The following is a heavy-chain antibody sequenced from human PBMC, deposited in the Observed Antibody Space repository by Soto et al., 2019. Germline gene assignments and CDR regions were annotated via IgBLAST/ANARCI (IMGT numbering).Heavy chain of an antibody. CDR2: IRAYNGNT. CDR3: ASDGHPNLN. CDR1: GYTFTSYG. V-gene: IGHV1-18*01. Sequence: GASVKVSCKASGYTFTSYGISWVRQAPGQGLEWMGWIRAYNGNTYYPQKLRGRVTMTIDTSTSTVYLELRSLRSDDTAVYYCASDGHPNLNWGQGTLVPVSS. J-gene: IGHJ4*02. D-gene: IGHD3-16*01.